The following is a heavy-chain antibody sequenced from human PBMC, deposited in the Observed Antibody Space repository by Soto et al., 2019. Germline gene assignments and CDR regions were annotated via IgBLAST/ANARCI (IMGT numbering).Heavy chain of an antibody. V-gene: IGHV1-3*01. Sequence: ASVKVSCKASGYTFTSYAMHWVRRAPGQRLEWMGWINAGNGNTKYSQKFQGRVTITRDTSASTAYMELSSLRSEDTAVYYCARDPRDIVVVPAASHWFDPWGQGTLVTVSS. D-gene: IGHD2-2*01. CDR2: INAGNGNT. J-gene: IGHJ5*02. CDR1: GYTFTSYA. CDR3: ARDPRDIVVVPAASHWFDP.